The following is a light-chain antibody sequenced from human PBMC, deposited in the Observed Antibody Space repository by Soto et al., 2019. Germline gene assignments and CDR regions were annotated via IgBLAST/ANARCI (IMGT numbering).Light chain of an antibody. Sequence: DVHMTQSPSTMSASVGHTVTVICRASQSVSGWLAWYQQKPGEAPKLLIYDASALPRGVPSRFSGSGSATDFTFTITSLQPQDIATYYCQQYDNFPQITFGPGTKVDIK. J-gene: IGKJ3*01. V-gene: IGKV1-5*02. CDR2: DAS. CDR1: QSVSGW. CDR3: QQYDNFPQIT.